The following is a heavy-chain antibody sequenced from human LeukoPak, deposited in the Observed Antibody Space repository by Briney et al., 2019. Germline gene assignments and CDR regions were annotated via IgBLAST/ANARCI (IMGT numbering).Heavy chain of an antibody. D-gene: IGHD5-24*01. V-gene: IGHV3-23*01. CDR1: GFIFDNYA. Sequence: GGSLRLSCVASGFIFDNYALSWVRQAPGKGLEWVSGISGSADNTYYADSVKGRFTISRDISKNTVYLQMNNLRVDDTAVYYCAKGPKLGDGFHCDYWGQGTLVTVSS. CDR2: ISGSADNT. CDR3: AKGPKLGDGFHCDY. J-gene: IGHJ4*02.